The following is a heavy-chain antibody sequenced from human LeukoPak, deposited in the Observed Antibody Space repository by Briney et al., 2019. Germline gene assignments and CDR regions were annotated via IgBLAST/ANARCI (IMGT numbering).Heavy chain of an antibody. Sequence: GGSLRLSCAASGFTFSSYGMHWVRQAPGKGLEWVAVIWYGGSNKYYADSVKGRFTISRDNSKNTLYLQMNSLRAEDTAVYYCAKSGPLPAPYYYYVDVWGKGTTVTVSS. CDR3: AKSGPLPAPYYYYVDV. J-gene: IGHJ6*03. CDR2: IWYGGSNK. V-gene: IGHV3-30*02. D-gene: IGHD2-2*01. CDR1: GFTFSSYG.